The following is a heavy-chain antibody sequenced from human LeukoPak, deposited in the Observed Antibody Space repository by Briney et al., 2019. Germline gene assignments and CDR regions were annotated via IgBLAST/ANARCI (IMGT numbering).Heavy chain of an antibody. CDR3: ARGFTWRRDAFDI. V-gene: IGHV4-34*01. J-gene: IGHJ3*02. Sequence: SETLSLTRTVSGGSISSYYWSWIRQPPGKGLEWIGEINHSGSTNYNPSLKSRVTISVDTSKNQFSLKLSSVTAADTAVYYCARGFTWRRDAFDIWGQGTMVTVSS. D-gene: IGHD1-1*01. CDR2: INHSGST. CDR1: GGSISSYY.